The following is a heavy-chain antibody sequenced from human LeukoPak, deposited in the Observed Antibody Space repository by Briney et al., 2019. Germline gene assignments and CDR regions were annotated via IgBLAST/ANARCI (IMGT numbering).Heavy chain of an antibody. CDR3: ARVKPNYDTPNGMDV. CDR2: IYYSGST. Sequence: SETLSLTCTVSGGSISSYYWSWIRQPPGKGLEWIGYIYYSGSTNYNPSLKSRVTISVDTSKNQFSLKLSSVTAADTAVYYCARVKPNYDTPNGMDVWGQGTTVTVSS. J-gene: IGHJ6*02. V-gene: IGHV4-59*01. CDR1: GGSISSYY. D-gene: IGHD3-9*01.